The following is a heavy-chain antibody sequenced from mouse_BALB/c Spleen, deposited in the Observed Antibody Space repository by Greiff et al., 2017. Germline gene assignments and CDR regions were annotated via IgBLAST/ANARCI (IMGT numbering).Heavy chain of an antibody. CDR3: DRGGITTVVYFDY. D-gene: IGHD1-1*01. CDR2: IWAGGST. J-gene: IGHJ2*01. Sequence: VQLVESGPGLVAPLQSLSITCTVPGFSLTSYGVHWVRQPPGKGLEWLGVIWAGGSTNYNSALMSRLSISTDNSKSQVFLKMNSLQTDDTAMYYCDRGGITTVVYFDYGGQGTTLTVSS. V-gene: IGHV2-9*02. CDR1: GFSLTSYG.